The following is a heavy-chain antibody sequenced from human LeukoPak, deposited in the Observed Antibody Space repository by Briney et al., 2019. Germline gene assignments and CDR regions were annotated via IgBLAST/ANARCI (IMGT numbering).Heavy chain of an antibody. V-gene: IGHV3-23*01. Sequence: GGSLRLSCAASGFTFSGFAMSWVRRTPGKGLEWVSGISGSGGSTDYADSVKGRFTISRDNSKNTLYLQMNSLRAEDTAVYYCAKVSDFWSGYFDYWGQGTLVTVSS. D-gene: IGHD3-3*01. CDR3: AKVSDFWSGYFDY. CDR1: GFTFSGFA. CDR2: ISGSGGST. J-gene: IGHJ4*02.